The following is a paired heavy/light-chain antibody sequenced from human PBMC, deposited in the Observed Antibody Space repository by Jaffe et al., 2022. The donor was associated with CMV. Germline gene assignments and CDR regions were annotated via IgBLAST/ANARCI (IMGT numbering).Heavy chain of an antibody. CDR1: GYTFSNHW. Sequence: EVQLVQSGAEVKKPGESLKISCQASGYTFSNHWIVWVRQMPGKGLEWMGIVSPGDSETTYSPSFQDQVTISADKSVTTAYLQWGSLRASDTGIYYCARVRDTVVMPSPFSWGPKTKHLQTFDYWGQGTPVTVSS. J-gene: IGHJ4*02. V-gene: IGHV5-51*01. CDR2: VSPGDSET. D-gene: IGHD2-15*01. CDR3: ARVRDTVVMPSPFSWGPKTKHLQTFDY.
Light chain of an antibody. CDR2: DTT. J-gene: IGLJ3*02. V-gene: IGLV7-46*01. CDR1: TGTVTTGHY. CDR3: LLSYSGGYWV. Sequence: QAVVTQEPSLTVSPGGTVTLTCGSSTGTVTTGHYPHWFQQRPGQAPRTLIYDTTSKHSWTPARFSGSLLGGKAALTLSGAQPEDEAEYYCLLSYSGGYWVFGGGTKLTVL.